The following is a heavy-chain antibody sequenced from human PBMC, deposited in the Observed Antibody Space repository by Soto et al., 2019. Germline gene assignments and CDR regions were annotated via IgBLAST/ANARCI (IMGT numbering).Heavy chain of an antibody. CDR3: ARGRLHQIDAFDI. V-gene: IGHV1-8*01. D-gene: IGHD2-21*01. J-gene: IGHJ3*02. Sequence: ASVKVSCKASGYTFTSYDIKWVRQATGQGLEWMGWMNPNSGNTGYAQKFQGRVTMTRNTSISTAYMELSSLRSEDTAVYYCARGRLHQIDAFDIWGQGTMVTVSS. CDR2: MNPNSGNT. CDR1: GYTFTSYD.